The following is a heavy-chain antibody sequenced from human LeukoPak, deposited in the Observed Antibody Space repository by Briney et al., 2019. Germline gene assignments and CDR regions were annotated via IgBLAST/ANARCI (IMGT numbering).Heavy chain of an antibody. CDR2: IIPIFGTA. J-gene: IGHJ5*02. D-gene: IGHD2-2*02. CDR3: ARTPGCSSTSCYKGWYNWFDP. Sequence: GASVKVSCKPSGGTFSSYAISWVRQAPGQGLEWMGGIIPIFGTANYAQKFQGRVTITADESTSTAYMELSSLRSEDTAVYYCARTPGCSSTSCYKGWYNWFDPWGQGTLVTVSS. V-gene: IGHV1-69*13. CDR1: GGTFSSYA.